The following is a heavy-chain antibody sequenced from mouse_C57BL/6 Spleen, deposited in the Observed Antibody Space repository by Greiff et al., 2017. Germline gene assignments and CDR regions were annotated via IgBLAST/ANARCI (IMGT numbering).Heavy chain of an antibody. D-gene: IGHD1-1*01. Sequence: EVQLQQSGPELVKPGASVKMSCKVSGYTFTDYNMHWVKQSHGKSLEWIGYINPNNGGTSYNQKFKGKATLTVNKSSSTAYMELRSLTSEDSAVYYCARDYYGSSYFDYWGQGTTLTVSS. V-gene: IGHV1-22*01. CDR2: INPNNGGT. CDR1: GYTFTDYN. CDR3: ARDYYGSSYFDY. J-gene: IGHJ2*01.